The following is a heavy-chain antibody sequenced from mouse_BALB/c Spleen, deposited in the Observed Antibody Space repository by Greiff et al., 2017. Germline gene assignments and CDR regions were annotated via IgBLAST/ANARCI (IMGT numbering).Heavy chain of an antibody. CDR2: ISSGGSYT. J-gene: IGHJ2*01. CDR3: ARGPGDFDY. V-gene: IGHV5-9-3*01. CDR1: GFTFSSYA. Sequence: EVKLVESGGGLVKPGGSLKLSCAASGFTFSSYAMSWVRQTPEKRLEWVATISSGGSYTYYPDSVKGRLTISRDNAKNTLYLQMSSLRSEDTAMYYCARGPGDFDYWGQGTTLTVSS.